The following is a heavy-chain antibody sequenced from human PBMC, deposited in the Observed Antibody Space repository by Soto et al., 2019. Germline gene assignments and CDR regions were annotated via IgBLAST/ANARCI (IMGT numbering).Heavy chain of an antibody. D-gene: IGHD2-15*01. J-gene: IGHJ6*02. V-gene: IGHV1-2*04. CDR3: ARGNRIGSGGLYGMDV. Sequence: GASVKVSCKASGYXFTGYYMHWVRQAPGQGLEWMGWINPNSGGTNYAQKFQGWVTMTRDTSISTAYMELSRLRSDDTAVYYCARGNRIGSGGLYGMDVWGQGTTVTVSS. CDR1: GYXFTGYY. CDR2: INPNSGGT.